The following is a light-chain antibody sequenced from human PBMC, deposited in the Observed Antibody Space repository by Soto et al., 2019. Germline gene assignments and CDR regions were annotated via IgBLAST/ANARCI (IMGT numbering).Light chain of an antibody. V-gene: IGLV2-11*01. J-gene: IGLJ2*01. CDR2: DVS. Sequence: QSALTQPRSVSGSPGQSVTISCTGTSSDVGNYNYVSWYQHHPGKAPKLMISDVSKRPSGVPDRFSGSKSVNTASLTISGLKSEDEAEYYCCSYVGTYTSVFGGGTKVTVL. CDR3: CSYVGTYTSV. CDR1: SSDVGNYNY.